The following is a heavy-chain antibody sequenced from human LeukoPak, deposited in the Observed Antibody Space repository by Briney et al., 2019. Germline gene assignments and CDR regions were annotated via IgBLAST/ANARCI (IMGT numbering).Heavy chain of an antibody. V-gene: IGHV5-51*01. CDR2: IYPGDSDA. J-gene: IGHJ3*02. Sequence: GESLKISCTGFGYSFTTYWIGWVRQMPGKGLEWMGIIYPGDSDARYSPSFQGQVTISVDKPISTAYLQWSSLKASDTAMYYCARQGRIVVVTTTHDAFDIWGQGTMVTVSS. CDR3: ARQGRIVVVTTTHDAFDI. D-gene: IGHD2-21*02. CDR1: GYSFTTYW.